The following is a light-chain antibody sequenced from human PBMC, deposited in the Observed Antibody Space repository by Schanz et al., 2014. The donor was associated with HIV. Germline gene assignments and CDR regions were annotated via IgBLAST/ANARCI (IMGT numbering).Light chain of an antibody. CDR2: DVT. J-gene: IGLJ3*02. CDR1: SSGGGGYNY. V-gene: IGLV2-14*03. CDR3: TSYTNSDSWV. Sequence: SVLTQPASVSGSPGQSITISCPGTSSGGGGYNYVPRYQQHPGIAPKLMIYDVTTRPSGVSNRFSGSKFGNMASLTISGLQAEDEADYYCTSYTNSDSWVFGGGTKLTVL.